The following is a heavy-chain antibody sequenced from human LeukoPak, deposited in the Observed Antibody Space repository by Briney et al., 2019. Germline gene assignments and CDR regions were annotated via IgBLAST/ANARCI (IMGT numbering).Heavy chain of an antibody. CDR2: ISDSVGST. CDR1: GFTFSSYA. Sequence: GGSLRLSCAASGFTFSSYAMSWVRQAPGKGLEWVSAISDSVGSTYYADSGKGRLTISRDNSKNTLYLQMNSLRDEDTGVYYCAKDRPSGPYYYGMDVWGQGTTVTVSS. CDR3: AKDRPSGPYYYGMDV. J-gene: IGHJ6*01. V-gene: IGHV3-23*01. D-gene: IGHD6-19*01.